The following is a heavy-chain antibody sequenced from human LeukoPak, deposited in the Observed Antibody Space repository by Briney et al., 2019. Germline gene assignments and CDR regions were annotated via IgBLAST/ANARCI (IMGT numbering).Heavy chain of an antibody. CDR2: INPSGGST. J-gene: IGHJ5*02. V-gene: IGHV1-46*01. CDR3: ARGIDRGWGSMFDP. Sequence: VASVKVSCKAPGYTLTNYYMHWVRQAPAQGLEWMGIINPSGGSTSYAQKFPRRVTMTRDTYTSTVYMELSSLRAEDTAVCYCARGIDRGWGSMFDPWGQGTLVTVSP. D-gene: IGHD3-16*01. CDR1: GYTLTNYY.